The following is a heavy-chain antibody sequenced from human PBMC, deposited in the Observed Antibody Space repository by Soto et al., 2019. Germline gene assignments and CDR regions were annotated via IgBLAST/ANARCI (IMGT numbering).Heavy chain of an antibody. J-gene: IGHJ4*02. CDR3: AKGTCSGGSCYFDY. V-gene: IGHV3-23*01. CDR2: ISGSGVST. Sequence: EVQLLESGEGLVPPGGSLRLSCAAQGLTFRTYAMTWVRQAPGKGLEWVSIISGSGVSTYYADSGQGRFTVSRDNSKNTLYVQMNSLRAEDTAVYYCAKGTCSGGSCYFDYWCQGTLVTVS. D-gene: IGHD2-15*01. CDR1: GLTFRTYA.